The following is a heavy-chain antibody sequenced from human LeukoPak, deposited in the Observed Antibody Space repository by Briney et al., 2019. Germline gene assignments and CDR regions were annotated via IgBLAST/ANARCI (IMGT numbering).Heavy chain of an antibody. V-gene: IGHV3-23*01. CDR3: ATCPGYSSGWSYYFDY. J-gene: IGHJ4*02. CDR1: GFTFSSYS. Sequence: PGGSLRLSCAASGFTFSSYSMNWVRQAPGKGLEWVSAISGSGGSTYYADSVKGRFTISRDNSKNTLYLQMNSLRAEDTAVYYCATCPGYSSGWSYYFDYWGQGTLVTVSS. D-gene: IGHD6-19*01. CDR2: ISGSGGST.